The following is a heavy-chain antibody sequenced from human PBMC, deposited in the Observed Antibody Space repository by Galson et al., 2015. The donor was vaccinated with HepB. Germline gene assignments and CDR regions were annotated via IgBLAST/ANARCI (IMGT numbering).Heavy chain of an antibody. Sequence: SLRLSCAASGFTVSSNYMSWVRQAPGKGLEWVSVIYSGGSTFYADSVKGRFTISRDNSKNTLYLQTNSLRAEDTAAYYCAREGPSGSYFDYWGQGTLVTVSS. D-gene: IGHD1-26*01. CDR1: GFTVSSNY. J-gene: IGHJ4*02. V-gene: IGHV3-53*01. CDR2: IYSGGST. CDR3: AREGPSGSYFDY.